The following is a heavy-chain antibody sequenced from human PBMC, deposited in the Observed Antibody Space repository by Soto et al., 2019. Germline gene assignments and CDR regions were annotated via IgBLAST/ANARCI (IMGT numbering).Heavy chain of an antibody. Sequence: GASVKVSCKASGYTFTSYGISWVRQAPGQGLEWMGWISAYDGNTNYAQKLQGRVTMTTDTSTSTAYMELRSLRSDDTAVYYCARPWITMVRGALGYWGQGTLVTVSS. CDR1: GYTFTSYG. J-gene: IGHJ4*02. CDR2: ISAYDGNT. V-gene: IGHV1-18*01. CDR3: ARPWITMVRGALGY. D-gene: IGHD3-10*01.